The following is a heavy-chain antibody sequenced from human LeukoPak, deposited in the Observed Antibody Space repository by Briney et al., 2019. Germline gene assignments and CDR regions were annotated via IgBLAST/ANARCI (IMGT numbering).Heavy chain of an antibody. D-gene: IGHD2-15*01. V-gene: IGHV3-23*01. CDR1: GFTFSSYA. Sequence: GGSLRLSCAASGFTFSSYAMSWVRQAPGKGLEWVSAISGSGGSTYYAGSVKGRFTISRDNSKNTLYLQMNSLRAEDTAVYYCAKNLVYSRRGDYWGQGTLVTVSS. J-gene: IGHJ4*02. CDR2: ISGSGGST. CDR3: AKNLVYSRRGDY.